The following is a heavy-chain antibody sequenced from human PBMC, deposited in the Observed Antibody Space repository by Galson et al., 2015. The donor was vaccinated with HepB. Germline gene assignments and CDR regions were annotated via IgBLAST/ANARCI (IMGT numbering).Heavy chain of an antibody. V-gene: IGHV3-48*04. D-gene: IGHD4-23*01. Sequence: SLRLSCAASVFTFSCYALNWVRQAPGKGLEWVAYITVSSSTINYADSVKGRFTISRDNAENSLYLQMNNLKVEDTAVYYCARGYGGRLHFDYWGQGTLVTVSS. J-gene: IGHJ4*02. CDR1: VFTFSCYA. CDR2: ITVSSSTI. CDR3: ARGYGGRLHFDY.